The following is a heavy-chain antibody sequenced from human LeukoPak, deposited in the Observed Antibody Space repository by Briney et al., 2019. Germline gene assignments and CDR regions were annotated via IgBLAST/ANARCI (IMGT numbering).Heavy chain of an antibody. V-gene: IGHV1-69*04. D-gene: IGHD4-11*01. Sequence: SVKVSCKASGGTFSSYAISWVRQAPGQGLEWMGRIIPILGIANYAQKFQGRVTITADKSTSTAYMELSSLRSEDTAVYYCARDRPTVSSGYWGQGTLVTVSS. CDR2: IIPILGIA. CDR1: GGTFSSYA. J-gene: IGHJ4*02. CDR3: ARDRPTVSSGY.